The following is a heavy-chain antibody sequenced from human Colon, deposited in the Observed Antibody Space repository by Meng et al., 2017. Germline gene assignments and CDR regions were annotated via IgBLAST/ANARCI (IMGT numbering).Heavy chain of an antibody. CDR1: GFTFSSYN. V-gene: IGHV3-21*01. J-gene: IGHJ1*01. D-gene: IGHD4-17*01. CDR3: VKPRQNDYGDFED. CDR2: ISGSVSTFGNYI. Sequence: GVSGGALARAGAPLRPPRATSGFTFSSYNMHWVRQAPGKGPEWVSCISGSVSTFGNYIHYADSVKGRFIISRDNAKNSLYLQMNSLRAEDTAIYYCVKPRQNDYGDFEDWGQGTLVTVSS.